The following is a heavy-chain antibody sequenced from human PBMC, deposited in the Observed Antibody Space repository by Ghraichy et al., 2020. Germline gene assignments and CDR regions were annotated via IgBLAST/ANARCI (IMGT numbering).Heavy chain of an antibody. CDR2: IYYSGST. D-gene: IGHD6-19*01. Sequence: SETLSLTCTVSGGSISSSSYYWGWIRQPPGKGLEWIGYIYYSGSTNYNPSLKSRVTISVDTSKNQFSLKLSSVTAADTAVYYCARIDSSGWPIPDAFDIWGQGTMVTVSS. CDR3: ARIDSSGWPIPDAFDI. CDR1: GGSISSSSYY. V-gene: IGHV4-61*05. J-gene: IGHJ3*02.